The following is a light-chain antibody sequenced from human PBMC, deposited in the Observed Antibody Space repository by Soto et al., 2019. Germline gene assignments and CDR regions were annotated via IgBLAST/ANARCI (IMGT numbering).Light chain of an antibody. Sequence: DIQMTQSQSSLSASVGDRVTITCRASQSITNYLNWYQQKPGKAPKLQIYAASSLQSGVPSRFRGSESGTDFTLSISSLQPEDFATYYCQQSYSTPWTVGQGTKVEIK. CDR3: QQSYSTPWT. CDR2: AAS. CDR1: QSITNY. V-gene: IGKV1-39*01. J-gene: IGKJ1*01.